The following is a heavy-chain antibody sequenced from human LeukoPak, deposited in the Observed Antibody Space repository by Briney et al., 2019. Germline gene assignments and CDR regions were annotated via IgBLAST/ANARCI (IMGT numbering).Heavy chain of an antibody. D-gene: IGHD5/OR15-5a*01. CDR2: ISGSGGST. CDR3: GEDLRAHPFES. CDR1: GFIFSRSA. Sequence: GGSLRLSCAASGFIFSRSAMNWVRQAPGKGLEWVSAISGSGGSTYYADSVKGRFTISRDNSKNTLYLQMNSLRAEDTAVYYCGEDLRAHPFESWGQGTLVTVSS. J-gene: IGHJ4*02. V-gene: IGHV3-23*01.